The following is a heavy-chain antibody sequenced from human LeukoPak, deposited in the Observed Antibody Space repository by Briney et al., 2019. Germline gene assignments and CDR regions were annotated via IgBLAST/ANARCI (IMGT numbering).Heavy chain of an antibody. CDR3: ARGPVWEIKSWFDP. J-gene: IGHJ5*02. CDR1: GGSFSGYY. V-gene: IGHV4-34*01. CDR2: INHSGST. Sequence: PSETLSLTCAVYGGSFSGYYWSWIRQPPGKGLEWIGEINHSGSTNYNPSLKSRVTISVDTSKNQFSLKLSSVTAADTAVYYCARGPVWEIKSWFDPWGQGTLVTVSS. D-gene: IGHD2-8*01.